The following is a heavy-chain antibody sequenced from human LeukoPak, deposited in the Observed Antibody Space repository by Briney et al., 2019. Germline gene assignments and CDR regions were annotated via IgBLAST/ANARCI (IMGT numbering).Heavy chain of an antibody. CDR3: ASLRLIDY. D-gene: IGHD3-16*01. CDR1: GYTFIGYY. V-gene: IGHV1-2*02. CDR2: INPNSGTT. J-gene: IGHJ4*02. Sequence: ASVKVSCKASGYTFIGYYMRWVRQAPGQGLEWMGCINPNSGTTNYAQKFQGRVTMTRDTSITTAYMELSGLRSDDTAVYYCASLRLIDYWGQGTLVTVSS.